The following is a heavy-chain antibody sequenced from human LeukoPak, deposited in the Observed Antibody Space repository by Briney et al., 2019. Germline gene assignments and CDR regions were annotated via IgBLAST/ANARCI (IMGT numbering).Heavy chain of an antibody. J-gene: IGHJ4*02. D-gene: IGHD3-3*01. Sequence: PGGSLRLSCAASGFTFDDYAMNWVRQAPGKGLEWVSGINWNGGSTYYRDSVKGRFTISRDNAKNSLYLQINSLRAEDTALYYCARVKGSGYRNSIDYWGQGTLVTVSS. CDR3: ARVKGSGYRNSIDY. CDR1: GFTFDDYA. CDR2: INWNGGST. V-gene: IGHV3-20*04.